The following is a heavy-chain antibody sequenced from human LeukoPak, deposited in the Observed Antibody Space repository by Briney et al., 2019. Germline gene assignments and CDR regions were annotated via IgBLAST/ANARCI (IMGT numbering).Heavy chain of an antibody. V-gene: IGHV1-24*01. Sequence: ASVKVSCKVSGYTLTELSMHWVRQAPGKGLEWMGGFDPEDGETIYAQKFQGRVTMTGDTSTDTAYMELSSLRSEDTAVYYCARDGPAGLDYWGQGTLVTVSS. CDR1: GYTLTELS. CDR2: FDPEDGET. D-gene: IGHD2-2*01. CDR3: ARDGPAGLDY. J-gene: IGHJ4*02.